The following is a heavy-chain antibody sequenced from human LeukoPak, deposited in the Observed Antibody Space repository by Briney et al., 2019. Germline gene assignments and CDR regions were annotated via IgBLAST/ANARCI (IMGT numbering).Heavy chain of an antibody. V-gene: IGHV1-46*01. J-gene: IGHJ4*02. D-gene: IGHD1-1*01. CDR2: INPSDGST. CDR3: ARELRRGGKQLGDYFDY. CDR1: GYTFTSNY. Sequence: GASVQVSCKASGYTFTSNYLHWVRQAPGQGPQWMGRINPSDGSTRYAQKFQGRVTMTRDTSTSTVYMELSSLRSEDTAVFFCARELRRGGKQLGDYFDYWGQGTLVTVSS.